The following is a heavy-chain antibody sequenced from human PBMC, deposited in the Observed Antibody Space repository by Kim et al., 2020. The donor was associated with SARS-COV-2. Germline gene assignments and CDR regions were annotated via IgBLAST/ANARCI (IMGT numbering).Heavy chain of an antibody. D-gene: IGHD2-21*02. J-gene: IGHJ4*02. V-gene: IGHV3-23*03. CDR3: TKGAYCGGDCYSFIDY. Sequence: VKGRFTISRDNSKNTLYLQMNSLRAEDTAVYYCTKGAYCGGDCYSFIDYWGQGTLVTVSS.